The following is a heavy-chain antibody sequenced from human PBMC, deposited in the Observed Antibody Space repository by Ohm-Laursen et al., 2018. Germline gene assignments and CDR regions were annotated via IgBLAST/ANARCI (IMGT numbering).Heavy chain of an antibody. V-gene: IGHV3-9*01. CDR3: AKDSSGGYYGMHV. CDR2: ISWNSGVI. Sequence: SLRLSCSASGFIFDEYAMYWVRQGPGKGLEWVSGISWNSGVIAYADSVKGRFTISRDNAKNSLYLQMNSLRAEDTALYYCAKDSSGGYYGMHVWGQGTTVTVSS. J-gene: IGHJ6*02. CDR1: GFIFDEYA. D-gene: IGHD3-10*01.